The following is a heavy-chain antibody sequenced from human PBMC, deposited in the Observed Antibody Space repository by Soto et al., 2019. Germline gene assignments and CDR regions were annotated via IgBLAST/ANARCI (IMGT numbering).Heavy chain of an antibody. J-gene: IGHJ6*02. CDR1: GYSISSGYY. CDR2: IYHSGST. V-gene: IGHV4-38-2*01. Sequence: SETLSLTCAVSGYSISSGYYWGWIRQPPGKGLEWIGSIYHSGSTYYNPSLKSRVTISVDTSKNQFSLKLSSVTAADTAVYYCARADHYYYYGMDVWGQGTTVT. CDR3: ARADHYYYYGMDV.